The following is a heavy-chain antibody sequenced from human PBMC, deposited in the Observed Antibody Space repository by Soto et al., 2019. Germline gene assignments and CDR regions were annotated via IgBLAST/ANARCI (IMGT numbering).Heavy chain of an antibody. V-gene: IGHV4-30-4*01. D-gene: IGHD4-17*01. CDR3: ARYGDDYGMDV. Sequence: SETLSLTCAVYGGSFSDYYWSWIRQPPGKGLEWIGCIYYSGSTYYNPSLKGRVTISVDTSKNQFSLKLTSVTAADTAMYYCARYGDDYGMDVWGQGTTVTVSS. J-gene: IGHJ6*02. CDR1: GGSFSDYY. CDR2: IYYSGST.